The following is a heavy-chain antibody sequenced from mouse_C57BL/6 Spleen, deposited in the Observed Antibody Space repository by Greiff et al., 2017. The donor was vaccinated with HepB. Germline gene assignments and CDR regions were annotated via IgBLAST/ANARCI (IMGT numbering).Heavy chain of an antibody. CDR1: GYSFTGYY. CDR3: AREGITTVVARYFDV. CDR2: IYPYNGVS. V-gene: IGHV1-31*01. J-gene: IGHJ1*03. D-gene: IGHD1-1*01. Sequence: LPQSGPELVKPGASVKISCKASGYSFTGYYMHWVKQSHGNILDWIGYIYPYNGVSSYNQKFKGKATLTVDKYSSTAYMELRSLTSEDAAVYYCAREGITTVVARYFDVWGTGTTVTVSS.